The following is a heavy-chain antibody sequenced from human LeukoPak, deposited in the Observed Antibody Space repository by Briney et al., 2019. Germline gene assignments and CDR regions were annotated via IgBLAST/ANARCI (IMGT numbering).Heavy chain of an antibody. CDR1: GFTISDNY. J-gene: IGHJ4*02. Sequence: QPGGSLRLSCEASGFTISDNYVTWVRQAPGKGLEWVSAISGSGGSTYYADSVKGRFTISRDNSKNTLYLQMNSLRAEDTAVYYCAKPYDSSGYYYGIDYWGQGTLVTVSS. V-gene: IGHV3-23*01. CDR2: ISGSGGST. D-gene: IGHD3-22*01. CDR3: AKPYDSSGYYYGIDY.